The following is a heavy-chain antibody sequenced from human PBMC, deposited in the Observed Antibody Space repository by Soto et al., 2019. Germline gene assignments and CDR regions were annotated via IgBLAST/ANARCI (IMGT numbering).Heavy chain of an antibody. CDR1: GGSFSGYY. D-gene: IGHD3-3*01. V-gene: IGHV4-34*01. CDR2: INHSGST. CDR3: ARGHYYYDFWSGYYSRYNWFDP. Sequence: SETLSLTCAVYGGSFSGYYWSWIRQPPGKGLEWIGEINHSGSTNYNPSLKSRVTISVDTSKNQFSLKLSSVTAADTAVYYCARGHYYYDFWSGYYSRYNWFDPWGQGTLVTVS. J-gene: IGHJ5*02.